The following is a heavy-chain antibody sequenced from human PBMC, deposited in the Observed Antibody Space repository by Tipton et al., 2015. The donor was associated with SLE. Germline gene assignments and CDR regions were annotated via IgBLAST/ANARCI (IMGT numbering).Heavy chain of an antibody. CDR1: GDSVSSNSAA. V-gene: IGHV6-1*01. CDR2: TYYRSKWYN. J-gene: IGHJ6*03. Sequence: GLVKPSQTLSLTCAISGDSVSSNSAAWNWIRQSPSRGLEWLGRTYYRSKWYNDYAVSVKSRITINPDTSKNQFSLQLNSVTPEDTAVYYCARADSNYSNYQYYYYMDVWAKGTTVTVSS. D-gene: IGHD4-11*01. CDR3: ARADSNYSNYQYYYYMDV.